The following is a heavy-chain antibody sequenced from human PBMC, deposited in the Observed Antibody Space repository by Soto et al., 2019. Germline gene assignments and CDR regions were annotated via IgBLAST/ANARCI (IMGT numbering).Heavy chain of an antibody. CDR3: ARGQGYCSGGSCYPSAGYYYYMDV. CDR2: INHSGST. CDR1: GGSFSGYY. J-gene: IGHJ6*03. D-gene: IGHD2-15*01. Sequence: SETLSLTCAVYGGSFSGYYWSWIRQPPGKGLEWIGEINHSGSTNYNPSLKSRVTISVDTSKNQFSLKLSSVTAADTAVYYCARGQGYCSGGSCYPSAGYYYYMDVWGKGTTVTVSS. V-gene: IGHV4-34*01.